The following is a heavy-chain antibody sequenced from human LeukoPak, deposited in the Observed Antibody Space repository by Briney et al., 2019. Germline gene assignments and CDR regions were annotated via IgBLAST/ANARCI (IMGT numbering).Heavy chain of an antibody. D-gene: IGHD3-22*01. CDR3: AKEYYDSSGVGAFDI. J-gene: IGHJ3*02. CDR1: GFTVISNY. CDR2: IYSGGNT. V-gene: IGHV3-53*01. Sequence: GGSLRLSCAASGFTVISNYMSWVRQAPGKGLEWVSVIYSGGNTYYADSVKGRFITSRDNSKNTLYLQMNSLRAEDTAVYYCAKEYYDSSGVGAFDIWGQGTMVTVSS.